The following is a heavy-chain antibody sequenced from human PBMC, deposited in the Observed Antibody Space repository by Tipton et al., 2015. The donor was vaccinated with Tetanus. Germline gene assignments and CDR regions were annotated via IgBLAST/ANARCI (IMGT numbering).Heavy chain of an antibody. V-gene: IGHV3-11*01. J-gene: IGHJ2*01. Sequence: GSLRLSCAASGFTFSDYYMSWIRQAPGKGLEWVSSFSSSGRTLYYADSVKGRFTISRDNAKNSLSLQVNSLRAEDTAVYYCGRVWGRGQLVTKPNWYFDLWGRGTLVTVSS. D-gene: IGHD6-6*01. CDR3: GRVWGRGQLVTKPNWYFDL. CDR2: FSSSGRTL. CDR1: GFTFSDYY.